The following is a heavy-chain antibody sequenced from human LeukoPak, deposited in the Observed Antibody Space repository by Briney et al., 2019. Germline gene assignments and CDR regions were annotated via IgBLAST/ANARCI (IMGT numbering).Heavy chain of an antibody. CDR1: GGSISGYY. CDR3: ARAIVVVPAAIGWFDP. Sequence: SETLSLTCTVSGGSISGYYWSWIRQPPGKGLEWIGYIYYSGSTNYNPSLKSRVTISVDTSKNQFSLKLSSVTAADTAVYYCARAIVVVPAAIGWFDPWGQGTLVTVSS. V-gene: IGHV4-59*01. J-gene: IGHJ5*02. D-gene: IGHD2-2*02. CDR2: IYYSGST.